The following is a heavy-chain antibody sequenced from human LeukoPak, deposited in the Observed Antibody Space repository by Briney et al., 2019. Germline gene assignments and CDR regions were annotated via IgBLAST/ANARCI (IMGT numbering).Heavy chain of an antibody. CDR2: ISAYNGNT. CDR3: ARETCGSSTAISWAKVWVQCYFDY. Sequence: GASVKVSCKASGYTFTSYGISWVRQAPGQGLEWMGWISAYNGNTNYAQKLQGRVTMTTDTSTSTAYMELRSLRSDDTAVYYCARETCGSSTAISWAKVWVQCYFDYWGQGTLVTVSS. CDR1: GYTFTSYG. J-gene: IGHJ4*02. V-gene: IGHV1-18*01. D-gene: IGHD3-10*01.